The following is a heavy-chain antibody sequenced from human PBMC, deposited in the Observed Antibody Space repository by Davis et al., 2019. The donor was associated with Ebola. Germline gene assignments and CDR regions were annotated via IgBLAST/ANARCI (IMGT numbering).Heavy chain of an antibody. CDR2: ISSSSSYI. Sequence: PGGSLRLSCAASGFSISSYSMNWVRQAPGKGLEWVSSISSSSSYIYYADSVKGRFTISRDNSKNTLYLQMNSLRAEDTAVYYCAKSRGDYYDSSGHWGQGPLVTVSS. V-gene: IGHV3-21*04. D-gene: IGHD3-22*01. J-gene: IGHJ4*02. CDR3: AKSRGDYYDSSGH. CDR1: GFSISSYS.